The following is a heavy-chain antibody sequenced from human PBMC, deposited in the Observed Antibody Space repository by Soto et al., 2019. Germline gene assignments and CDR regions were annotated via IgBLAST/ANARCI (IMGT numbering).Heavy chain of an antibody. V-gene: IGHV2-5*02. J-gene: IGHJ5*02. CDR2: IYWDDDK. Sequence: SGPTLVNPTQTLTLTCTFSGFSLSTSGVGVGWIRQPPGKALEWLALIYWDDDKRYSPSLKSRLTITKDTSKNQVVLTMTNMDPVDTATYYCAHRQIGQQWLVGSWFDPWGQGTLVTVSS. CDR3: AHRQIGQQWLVGSWFDP. CDR1: GFSLSTSGVG. D-gene: IGHD6-19*01.